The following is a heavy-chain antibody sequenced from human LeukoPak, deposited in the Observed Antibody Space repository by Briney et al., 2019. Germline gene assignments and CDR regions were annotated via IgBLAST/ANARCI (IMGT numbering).Heavy chain of an antibody. CDR2: INPNSGGT. Sequence: ASVKVSCKASGYTFTGYYMHWVRQAPGQGLEWMGWINPNSGGTNYAQKFQGWVTMTRDTSISTAYMELSRLRSDDTAVYYCARSYSGSYYPYYYCGMDVWGQGTTVTVSS. CDR1: GYTFTGYY. V-gene: IGHV1-2*04. D-gene: IGHD1-26*01. J-gene: IGHJ6*02. CDR3: ARSYSGSYYPYYYCGMDV.